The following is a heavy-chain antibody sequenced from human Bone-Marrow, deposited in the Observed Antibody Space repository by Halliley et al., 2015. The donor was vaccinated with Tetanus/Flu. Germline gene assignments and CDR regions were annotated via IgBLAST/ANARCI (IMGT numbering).Heavy chain of an antibody. Sequence: WIGYISNSGSPNFGPSLRSRVTMSVDTSKNQFSLKRNSVTAADTAVYYCAGEQELVGYYGMDVWGQGTSVTVSS. J-gene: IGHJ6*02. CDR3: AGEQELVGYYGMDV. D-gene: IGHD6-6*01. V-gene: IGHV4-59*01. CDR2: ISNSGSP.